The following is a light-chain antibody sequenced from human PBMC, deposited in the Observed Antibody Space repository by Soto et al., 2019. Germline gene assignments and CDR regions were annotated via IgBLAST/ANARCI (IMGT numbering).Light chain of an antibody. J-gene: IGKJ4*01. CDR2: DTS. V-gene: IGKV3-15*01. CDR3: QVYDNWPLT. Sequence: VLKQSPGTLSVSAGEGATLSCRASQGIGDTLAWYQHKPGQTPRLLIYDTSTRATGVPTRFSGSRSGAEFTLTINCLQSEDFAVYYCQVYDNWPLTFGGGTKVDIK. CDR1: QGIGDT.